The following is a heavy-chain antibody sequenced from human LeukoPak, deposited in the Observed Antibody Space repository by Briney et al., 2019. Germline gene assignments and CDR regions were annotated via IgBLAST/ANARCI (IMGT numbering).Heavy chain of an antibody. J-gene: IGHJ5*02. CDR3: AKAPALYCSSTTCSNWFDP. V-gene: IGHV3-30*02. CDR2: IRFDGSNK. D-gene: IGHD2-2*01. Sequence: GGSLRLSCAASGFTFSSYGMPWVRQAPGKGPEWVTFIRFDGSNKYYTDSVKGRFTISRDNSKNTLYLQMNSLRAEDTAVYYCAKAPALYCSSTTCSNWFDPWGQGTLVTVSS. CDR1: GFTFSSYG.